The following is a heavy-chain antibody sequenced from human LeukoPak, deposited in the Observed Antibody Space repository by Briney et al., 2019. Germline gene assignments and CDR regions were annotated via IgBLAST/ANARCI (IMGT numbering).Heavy chain of an antibody. CDR1: GFTFSSYS. D-gene: IGHD2-15*01. Sequence: GGSLRLSCAASGFTFSSYSMNWVRQAPGKGLEWVSSISSSSSYIYYADSVKGRFTISRDNAKNSLYLQVNSLRAEDTAVYYCARGRLSRGGSCYDYWGQGTLVTVSS. CDR2: ISSSSSYI. CDR3: ARGRLSRGGSCYDY. J-gene: IGHJ4*02. V-gene: IGHV3-21*01.